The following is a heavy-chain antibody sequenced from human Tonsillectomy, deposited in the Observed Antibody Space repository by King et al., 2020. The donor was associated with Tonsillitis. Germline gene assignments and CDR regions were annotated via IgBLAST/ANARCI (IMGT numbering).Heavy chain of an antibody. CDR1: GFTFSSYE. Sequence: DVQLVESGGGLVQPGGSLRLSCAASGFTFSSYEMNWVRQAPGKGLEWVSYVSSSSSIIYYADSVKGRFTISRDNAKNSLYLQMNSLRAEDTAVYYCARGFHHDYGSGSYYTSYFDYWGHGTLVTVSS. CDR2: VSSSSSII. J-gene: IGHJ4*01. CDR3: ARGFHHDYGSGSYYTSYFDY. D-gene: IGHD3-10*01. V-gene: IGHV3-48*03.